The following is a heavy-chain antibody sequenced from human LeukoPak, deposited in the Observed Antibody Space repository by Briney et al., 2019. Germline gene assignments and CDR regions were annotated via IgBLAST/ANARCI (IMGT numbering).Heavy chain of an antibody. CDR1: GGTFSSYA. Sequence: ASVTVSCKASGGTFSSYAISWGRQATGQGLEGMGWINPNSGGTNYAQKFQGRVTMTRDTSISTAYMELSRLRSDDTAVYYCARDLGLAPDGYPDAFDIWGQGTMVTVSS. CDR3: ARDLGLAPDGYPDAFDI. V-gene: IGHV1-2*02. J-gene: IGHJ3*02. CDR2: INPNSGGT. D-gene: IGHD5-24*01.